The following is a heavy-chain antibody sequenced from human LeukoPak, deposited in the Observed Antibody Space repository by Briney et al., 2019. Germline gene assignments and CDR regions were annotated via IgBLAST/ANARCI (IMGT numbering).Heavy chain of an antibody. V-gene: IGHV3-30-3*01. J-gene: IGHJ6*02. CDR2: ISYDGSNK. D-gene: IGHD6-13*01. CDR3: ARGGYSSSWYLDYYYYGMDV. Sequence: GGSLRLSCAASGFTFSSYAMHWVRQAPGKGLEWVAVISYDGSNKYYADSVKGRFTISRDNSKNTLYLQMNSLRAEDTAVYYCARGGYSSSWYLDYYYYGMDVWGQGTTVTVSS. CDR1: GFTFSSYA.